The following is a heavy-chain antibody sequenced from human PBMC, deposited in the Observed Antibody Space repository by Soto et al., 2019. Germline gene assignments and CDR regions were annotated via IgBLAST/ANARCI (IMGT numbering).Heavy chain of an antibody. CDR1: GYTFTGYY. CDR2: INPGSGGT. V-gene: IGHV1-2*02. D-gene: IGHD6-19*01. CDR3: ARGSIAVAGYNWFDP. J-gene: IGHJ5*02. Sequence: ASVKVSCKASGYTFTGYYMHWVRQSPGQGLEWMGWINPGSGGTNYAQKFQGRVTITRDTSASTAYMELSSLRSEDKAVYYCARGSIAVAGYNWFDPWGQGTLVTVSS.